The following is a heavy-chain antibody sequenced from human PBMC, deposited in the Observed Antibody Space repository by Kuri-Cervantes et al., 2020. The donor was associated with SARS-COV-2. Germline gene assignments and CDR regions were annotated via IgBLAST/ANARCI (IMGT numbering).Heavy chain of an antibody. J-gene: IGHJ4*02. CDR3: VRGTEDYSGARSFFDS. D-gene: IGHD4-11*01. Sequence: GESLKISCAASGSAFSDYSMLWFRQAPGKGLEWVANIKQDDTEYYYVDSVRGRFTISRDNAKNSMYLQMNSLRAEDTAIYYCVRGTEDYSGARSFFDSWGQGPLVTVSS. V-gene: IGHV3-7*03. CDR2: IKQDDTEY. CDR1: GSAFSDYS.